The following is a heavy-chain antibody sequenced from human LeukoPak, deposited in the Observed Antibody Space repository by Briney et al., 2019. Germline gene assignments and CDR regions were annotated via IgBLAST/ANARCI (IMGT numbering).Heavy chain of an antibody. CDR2: IYTSGST. D-gene: IGHD6-13*01. CDR1: GGSISSYC. J-gene: IGHJ3*02. CDR3: ARALAAADPGGRVGAFDI. V-gene: IGHV4-4*07. Sequence: PSETLSLTCTVSGGSISSYCWSWIRQPAGKGLEWIGRIYTSGSTNYNPSLKSRVTMSVDTSKNQFSLKLSSVTAADTAVYYCARALAAADPGGRVGAFDIWGQGTMVTVSS.